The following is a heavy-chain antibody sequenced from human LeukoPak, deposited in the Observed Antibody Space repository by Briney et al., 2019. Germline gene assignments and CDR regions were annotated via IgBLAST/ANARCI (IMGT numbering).Heavy chain of an antibody. V-gene: IGHV3-30*02. Sequence: GGSLRLSCAASGFTFSSYGMHWVRQAPGKGLEWVAFIRYDGSNKYYADSVKGRFTISRDNSKNTLYLQMNSVRAEDTAVYYCAKDHSGSYYGPPDAFDIWGQGTMVTVSS. CDR1: GFTFSSYG. CDR2: IRYDGSNK. D-gene: IGHD1-26*01. J-gene: IGHJ3*02. CDR3: AKDHSGSYYGPPDAFDI.